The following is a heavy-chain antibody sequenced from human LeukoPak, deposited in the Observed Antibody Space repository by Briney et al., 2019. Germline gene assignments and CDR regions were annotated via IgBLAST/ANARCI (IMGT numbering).Heavy chain of an antibody. V-gene: IGHV6-1*01. CDR1: GDSVSSNTAT. CDR2: TYYRSKWYY. Sequence: QTLSLTCAISGDSVSSNTATWNWIRQSPSRGLEWLGRTYYRSKWYYDYAVSVRSRITINPDTPQNQFSLQLNSVTPEDTAVYYCARDKAVIGARGAFDMWGQGTTVTVSS. D-gene: IGHD4-11*01. J-gene: IGHJ3*02. CDR3: ARDKAVIGARGAFDM.